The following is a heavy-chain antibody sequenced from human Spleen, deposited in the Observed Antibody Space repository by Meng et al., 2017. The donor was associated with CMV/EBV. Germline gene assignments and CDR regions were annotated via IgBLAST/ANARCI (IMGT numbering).Heavy chain of an antibody. D-gene: IGHD3-3*01. CDR1: GFTFSDYS. CDR3: ARGSYDFWSGYPMYYFDY. CDR2: ISSSSSYI. J-gene: IGHJ4*02. Sequence: GGSLRLSCAASGFTFSDYSMNWVRQAPGKGLEWVSSISSSSSYIYYADSVEGRFTISRDDAKNSLYLQMNSLRAEDTAVYYCARGSYDFWSGYPMYYFDYWGQGTLVTVSS. V-gene: IGHV3-21*01.